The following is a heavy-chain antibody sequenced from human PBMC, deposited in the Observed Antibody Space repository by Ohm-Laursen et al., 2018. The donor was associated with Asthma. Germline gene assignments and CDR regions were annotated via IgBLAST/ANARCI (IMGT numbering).Heavy chain of an antibody. CDR1: GFTLSTYG. CDR3: AREGDASGYMDH. J-gene: IGHJ4*02. V-gene: IGHV3-33*01. D-gene: IGHD3-3*01. CDR2: IWYDGSNA. Sequence: SLRLSCSASGFTLSTYGMHWVRRAPGKGLEWVAIIWYDGSNAYYGDAVKGRFAVSRDTSKSTVYLQMNRVRVEDTGVYHCAREGDASGYMDHWGQGTPVTVSS.